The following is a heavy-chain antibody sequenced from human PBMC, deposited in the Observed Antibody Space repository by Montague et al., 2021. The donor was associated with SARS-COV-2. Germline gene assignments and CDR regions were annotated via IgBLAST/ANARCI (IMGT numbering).Heavy chain of an antibody. V-gene: IGHV4-59*01. Sequence: TLSLPCTVSGDSISDYYWSWIRQPPGMGLEWIGYIFRSGATNYNPPLKSRVIISLDTSKSQFSLRLSSVTAADTAIYYCARTSRGSRYFYGVDVWGQGTTVTVSS. CDR2: IFRSGAT. CDR1: GDSISDYY. J-gene: IGHJ6*02. CDR3: ARTSRGSRYFYGVDV. D-gene: IGHD3-10*01.